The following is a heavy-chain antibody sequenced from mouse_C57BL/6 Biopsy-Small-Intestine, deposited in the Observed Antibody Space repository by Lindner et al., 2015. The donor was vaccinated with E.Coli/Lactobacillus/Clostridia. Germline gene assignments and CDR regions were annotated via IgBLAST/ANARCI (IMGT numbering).Heavy chain of an antibody. J-gene: IGHJ4*01. CDR3: SRWGLRRGGYAVDY. V-gene: IGHV14-2*01. Sequence: VQLQESGAELVKPGASVKLSCSASGFNIKDYYMHWVMQRTEQGLEWIGRIDPEDGETRYAPKFQGKATITTDTSSNTAYLQLSSLTSEDTAVYYCSRWGLRRGGYAVDYWGQGTSVTVSS. CDR2: IDPEDGET. D-gene: IGHD2-4*01. CDR1: GFNIKDYY.